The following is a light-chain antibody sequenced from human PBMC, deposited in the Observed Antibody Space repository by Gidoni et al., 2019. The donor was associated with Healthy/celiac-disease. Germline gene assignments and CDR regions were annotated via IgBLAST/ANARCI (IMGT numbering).Light chain of an antibody. J-gene: IGKJ2*02. CDR1: QSISSY. CDR2: AAS. Sequence: DIQMTQSPPSLSASVGDRVTITCRASQSISSYLNWYQQKPGKAPKLLIYAASSLQSGVPSRFSGSGSGTDFTLTISSLQPEDFATYYCQQCYSTRWTFGQGTKLEIK. CDR3: QQCYSTRWT. V-gene: IGKV1-39*01.